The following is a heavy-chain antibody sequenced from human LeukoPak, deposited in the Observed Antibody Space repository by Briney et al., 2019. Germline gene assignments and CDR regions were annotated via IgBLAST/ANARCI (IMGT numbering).Heavy chain of an antibody. V-gene: IGHV1-2*02. CDR1: GYTFTGYY. CDR3: ARFPRLLWFGDSAFDI. Sequence: GASVKVSCKASGYTFTGYYMHWVRQAPGQGLEWMGWINPNSGGTNYAQKFQGRVTMTRDTSISTAYMELSRLRPDDTAVYYCARFPRLLWFGDSAFDIWGQGTMVTVSS. CDR2: INPNSGGT. J-gene: IGHJ3*02. D-gene: IGHD3-10*01.